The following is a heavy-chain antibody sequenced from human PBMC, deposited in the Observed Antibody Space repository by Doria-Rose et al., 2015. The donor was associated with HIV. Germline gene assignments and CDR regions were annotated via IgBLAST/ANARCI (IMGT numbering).Heavy chain of an antibody. J-gene: IGHJ4*02. CDR2: ISSSGTT. D-gene: IGHD3-10*01. CDR3: ARARNYGFPHFFDF. CDR1: GDSISSGDSF. Sequence: QVQLQESGPGLVRPSQTLSLTCTVLGDSISSGDSFWSWIRQPPGKGPEWIGYISSSGTTYYYPSRRGRLTISLDASKNQFSLNLNSVTAADTAVYYCARARNYGFPHFFDFWGQGTLVTVSS. V-gene: IGHV4-30-4*01.